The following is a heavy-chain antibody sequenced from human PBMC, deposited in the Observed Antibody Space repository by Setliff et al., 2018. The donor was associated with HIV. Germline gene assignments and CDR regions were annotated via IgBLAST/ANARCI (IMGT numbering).Heavy chain of an antibody. J-gene: IGHJ6*03. CDR2: IFYTGNT. Sequence: PSETLSLTCTVSGGSITSSSNYWGWIRQPPGKGLEWIGTIFYTGNTNYNPSLKSRVTLSGGMSENQLFLRLTSVTAADTAVYYCVRGFCSSTTCYEDYYYMDVWGKGSTVTVSS. CDR1: GGSITSSSNY. CDR3: VRGFCSSTTCYEDYYYMDV. D-gene: IGHD2-2*01. V-gene: IGHV4-39*07.